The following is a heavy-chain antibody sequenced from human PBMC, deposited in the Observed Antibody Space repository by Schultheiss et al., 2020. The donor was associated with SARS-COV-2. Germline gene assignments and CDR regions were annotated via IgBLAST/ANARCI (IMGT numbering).Heavy chain of an antibody. CDR2: INHSGST. Sequence: SQTLSLTCTVSGGSISSGSYYWSWIRQPPGKGLEWIGEINHSGSTNYNPSLKSRVTISVDTSKNQFSLKLSSVTAADTAVYYCARGWAVFFIKPSPPTIWGQGTLVTVSS. V-gene: IGHV4-39*07. CDR1: GGSISSGSYY. CDR3: ARGWAVFFIKPSPPTI. J-gene: IGHJ4*02. D-gene: IGHD3-3*01.